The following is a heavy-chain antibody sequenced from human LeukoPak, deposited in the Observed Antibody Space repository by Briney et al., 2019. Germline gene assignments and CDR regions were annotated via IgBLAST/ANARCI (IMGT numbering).Heavy chain of an antibody. CDR3: AREDYYDSSGYYWYFDL. D-gene: IGHD3-22*01. CDR2: IYTSGST. V-gene: IGHV4-61*02. J-gene: IGHJ2*01. CDR1: GGSISSGSYY. Sequence: TLSLTCTVSGGSISSGSYYWSWIRQPAGKGLEWIGRIYTSGSTNYNPSLKSRVTISVDTSKNQFSLKLSSVTAADTAVYYCAREDYYDSSGYYWYFDLWGRGTLVTVSS.